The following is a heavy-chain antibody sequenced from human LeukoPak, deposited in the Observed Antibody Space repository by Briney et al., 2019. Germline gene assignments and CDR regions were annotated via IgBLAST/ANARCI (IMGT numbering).Heavy chain of an antibody. D-gene: IGHD2-21*02. Sequence: PGGSLRLSCAASGFIFSSFSMNWVRQAPGKGLEWVSYISSSSSTIYYTDSVKGRFTISRDSAKNSLYLQMDSLRAEDTAVYYCARFRTWGDKAFDYWGQGTLVTVSS. V-gene: IGHV3-48*01. J-gene: IGHJ4*02. CDR3: ARFRTWGDKAFDY. CDR1: GFIFSSFS. CDR2: ISSSSSTI.